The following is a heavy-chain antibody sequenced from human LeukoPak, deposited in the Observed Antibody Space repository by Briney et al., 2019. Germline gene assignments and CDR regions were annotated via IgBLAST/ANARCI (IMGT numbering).Heavy chain of an antibody. Sequence: SETLSLTCTVSGYSISSGYYWGWIRQPPGKGLEWIGSIYHSGSTYYNPSLKSRVTISVDTSKNQFSPKLSSVTAADTAVYYCARDSSGWYTPHYYFDYWGQGTLVTVSS. V-gene: IGHV4-38-2*02. J-gene: IGHJ4*02. D-gene: IGHD6-19*01. CDR1: GYSISSGYY. CDR2: IYHSGST. CDR3: ARDSSGWYTPHYYFDY.